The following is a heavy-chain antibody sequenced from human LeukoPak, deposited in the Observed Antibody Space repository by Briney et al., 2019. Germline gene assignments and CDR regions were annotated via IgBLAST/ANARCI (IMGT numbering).Heavy chain of an antibody. CDR3: ARQGPRAVSDY. CDR2: IFPGDFDT. D-gene: IGHD4-11*01. V-gene: IGHV5-51*01. Sequence: GESLKISCKGSGYSFTSYWIGWVRQMPGKGREGMGIIFPGDFDTRYSPSFQGQVTISATKSIGPAYLQRSSLKASDPAMYYCARQGPRAVSDYWGQGTLVTVSS. CDR1: GYSFTSYW. J-gene: IGHJ4*02.